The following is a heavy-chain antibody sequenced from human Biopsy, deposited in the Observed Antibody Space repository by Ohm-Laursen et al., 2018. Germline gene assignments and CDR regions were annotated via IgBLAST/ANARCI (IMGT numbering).Heavy chain of an antibody. CDR2: IYYSGST. V-gene: IGHV4-59*01. D-gene: IGHD2/OR15-2a*01. J-gene: IGHJ6*02. CDR3: ARATNSTGWPYYYFYGMDV. Sequence: GTLSLTCTVSGGSISSDYWSWVRQTPGKGLEWIGYIYYSGSTNYNPSLKSRVTISVDTSKNQFSLRLNSVTAADTAVYYCARATNSTGWPYYYFYGMDVWGQGTTVTVSS. CDR1: GGSISSDY.